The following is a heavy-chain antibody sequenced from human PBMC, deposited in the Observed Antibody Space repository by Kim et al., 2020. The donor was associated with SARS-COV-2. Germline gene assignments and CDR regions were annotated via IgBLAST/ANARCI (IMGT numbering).Heavy chain of an antibody. J-gene: IGHJ2*01. CDR1: GDTFTSYG. V-gene: IGHV1-18*01. CDR3: ARDDGDYDTDWYFDL. D-gene: IGHD4-17*01. Sequence: ASVKVSCKASGDTFTSYGITWVRQAPGQGLEWMGWISVYNAVTNYAQKLQGRVTMTIDTSTSTAYMDLRSLRSDDTAVYFCARDDGDYDTDWYFDLWGRGTLVTVSS. CDR2: ISVYNAVT.